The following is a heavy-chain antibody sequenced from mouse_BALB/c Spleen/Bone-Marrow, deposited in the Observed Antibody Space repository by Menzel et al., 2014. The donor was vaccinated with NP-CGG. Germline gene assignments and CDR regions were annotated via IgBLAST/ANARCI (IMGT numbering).Heavy chain of an antibody. Sequence: VQLQQSGAELVRPGTSVKVSCKASGYAFTNYLIEWVKQRPGQGLEWIGVINPGSGGTNYNEKFKGKATLTADKSSSTAYMQLSGLTSDDSAVYFCARGGDYGFMDYWGQGTSVTVSS. J-gene: IGHJ4*01. CDR2: INPGSGGT. CDR3: ARGGDYGFMDY. D-gene: IGHD1-2*01. CDR1: GYAFTNYL. V-gene: IGHV1-54*01.